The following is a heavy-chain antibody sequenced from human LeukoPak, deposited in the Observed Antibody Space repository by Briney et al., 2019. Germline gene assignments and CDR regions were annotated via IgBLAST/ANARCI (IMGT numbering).Heavy chain of an antibody. V-gene: IGHV3-66*01. J-gene: IGHJ4*02. CDR3: ARCYTGDSIYFDY. CDR1: GFTVSSNY. D-gene: IGHD2-2*02. Sequence: GSLRLSCAASGFTVSSNYMSWVRQAPGKGLEWVSVIYSGGSTYYADSVKGRFTISRDNSKNTLYLQMNSLRAEDTAVYYCARCYTGDSIYFDYWGQGTLVTVSS. CDR2: IYSGGST.